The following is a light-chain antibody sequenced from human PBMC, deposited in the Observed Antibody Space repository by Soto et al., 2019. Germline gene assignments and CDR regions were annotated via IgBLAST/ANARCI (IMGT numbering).Light chain of an antibody. V-gene: IGKV3-15*01. CDR2: GAS. CDR1: QSVSSN. J-gene: IGKJ4*01. CDR3: QQYHKWPRT. Sequence: EIVMTQSPATLSVSPGERATLSCRASQSVSSNLAWYQQKPGQAPRLLIYGASTRATGFPARFSGGGSETEFTLAFSNLQSEEFAVYYCQQYHKWPRTFGGWTKVEIK.